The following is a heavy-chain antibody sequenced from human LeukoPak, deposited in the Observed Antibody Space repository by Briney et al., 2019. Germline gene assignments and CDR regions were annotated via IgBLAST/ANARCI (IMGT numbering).Heavy chain of an antibody. V-gene: IGHV3-23*01. J-gene: IGHJ4*02. CDR1: GFTFSSYA. Sequence: PGGSLRLSCAASGFTFSSYAMSWVRQAPGKGLEWVSAISGSGGSTYYADSVKGRFTTSRDNSKNTLYLQMNSLRAEDTAVYYCAKELQARSQYYYFDYWGQGTLVTVSS. CDR2: ISGSGGST. D-gene: IGHD2/OR15-2a*01. CDR3: AKELQARSQYYYFDY.